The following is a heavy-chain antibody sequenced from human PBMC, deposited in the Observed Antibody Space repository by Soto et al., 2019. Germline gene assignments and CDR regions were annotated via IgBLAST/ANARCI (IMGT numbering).Heavy chain of an antibody. Sequence: QVQLVESGGGVVQPGRSLRLSGAASGFTFSSYPMHWVRQAPGKGPEWVAVISVNGNNIHYGDSVKGRFTISRDNSKNTLYLQMSSLRVEDTAVYYCARSHSSSWHWFDPWGQGTLVTVSS. D-gene: IGHD6-13*01. V-gene: IGHV3-30-3*01. CDR3: ARSHSSSWHWFDP. J-gene: IGHJ5*02. CDR1: GFTFSSYP. CDR2: ISVNGNNI.